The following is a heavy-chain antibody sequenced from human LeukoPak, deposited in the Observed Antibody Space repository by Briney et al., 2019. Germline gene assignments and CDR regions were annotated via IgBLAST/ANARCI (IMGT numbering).Heavy chain of an antibody. CDR1: GYTFSIYG. V-gene: IGHV3-33*01. CDR3: ARAGIVNALDY. Sequence: PGMSLRLSCAASGYTFSIYGMNWVRQAPGKGLEWVAIICDGSNTYFAESVMGRFSISKDNFKNIVYLQMNSLKIEDTGVYYCARAGIVNALDYWGQGAQVTVSP. D-gene: IGHD2/OR15-2a*01. CDR2: ICDGSNT. J-gene: IGHJ4*02.